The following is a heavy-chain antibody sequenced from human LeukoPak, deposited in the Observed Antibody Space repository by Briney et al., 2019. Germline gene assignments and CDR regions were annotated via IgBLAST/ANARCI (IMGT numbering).Heavy chain of an antibody. D-gene: IGHD3-22*01. CDR2: IGGSGDST. J-gene: IGHJ3*01. CDR1: GFTISSYA. Sequence: GGSLRLSCVASGFTISSYAMSWVRQAPGKGLEWVSGIGGSGDSTYYADSVKGHFTISRDKSKNTLYLQMNSLRVEDTAVYYCAKVGGYYYDSSGYALWGQGTMVTVSS. V-gene: IGHV3-23*01. CDR3: AKVGGYYYDSSGYAL.